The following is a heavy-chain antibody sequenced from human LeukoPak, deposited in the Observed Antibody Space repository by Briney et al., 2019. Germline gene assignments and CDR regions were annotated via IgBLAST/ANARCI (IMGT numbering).Heavy chain of an antibody. CDR2: ISAYNGNT. Sequence: ASVKVPCKASGYTFTGYYMHWVRQAPGQGLEWMGWISAYNGNTNYAQKLQGRVTMTTDTSTSTAYMELRSLRSDDTAVYYCARDYPLFRIWGQGTMVTVSS. V-gene: IGHV1-18*04. J-gene: IGHJ3*02. D-gene: IGHD2-21*01. CDR3: ARDYPLFRI. CDR1: GYTFTGYY.